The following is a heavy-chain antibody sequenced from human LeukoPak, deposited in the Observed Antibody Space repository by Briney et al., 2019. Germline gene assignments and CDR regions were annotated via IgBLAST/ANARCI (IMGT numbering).Heavy chain of an antibody. CDR3: ARHGRGYSGYDYGGAAAARDY. CDR1: GYSFTSYW. D-gene: IGHD5-12*01. CDR2: IYPGDSDT. Sequence: GESLKISCKGSGYSFTSYWIGWVRQVPGKGLEWMGIIYPGDSDTRYSPSFQGQVTISADKSISTAYLQWSSLKASDTAMYYCARHGRGYSGYDYGGAAAARDYWGQGTLVTVSS. J-gene: IGHJ4*02. V-gene: IGHV5-51*01.